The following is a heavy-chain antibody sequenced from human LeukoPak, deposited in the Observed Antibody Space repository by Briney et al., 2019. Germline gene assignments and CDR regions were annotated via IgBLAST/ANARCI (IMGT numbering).Heavy chain of an antibody. CDR1: GGSISSGGFY. J-gene: IGHJ3*02. V-gene: IGHV4-31*03. CDR3: ARDRGGYDPRDAFDI. CDR2: IYFSGNT. D-gene: IGHD5-12*01. Sequence: SETLSLTCTVSGGSISSGGFYWSWIRQHPGKGLEWIGYIYFSGNTYYNPSLKSRVTISVDTSKNQFSLRLSSVTAADTAVYYCARDRGGYDPRDAFDIWGQGTMITVSS.